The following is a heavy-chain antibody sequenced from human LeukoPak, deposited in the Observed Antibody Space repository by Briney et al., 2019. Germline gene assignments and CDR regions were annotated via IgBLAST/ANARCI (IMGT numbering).Heavy chain of an antibody. CDR3: ARFPGSAEYRHYYYMDV. CDR2: INHSGST. CDR1: GGSFSGYY. V-gene: IGHV4-34*01. Sequence: SETLSLTCAVYGGSFSGYYWSWIRQPPGKGLEWIGEINHSGSTNYNPSLKSRVTMSVDTSKNQFSLKLRSVTAADTAVYYCARFPGSAEYRHYYYMDVWGKGTTVTVSS. J-gene: IGHJ6*03. D-gene: IGHD2-15*01.